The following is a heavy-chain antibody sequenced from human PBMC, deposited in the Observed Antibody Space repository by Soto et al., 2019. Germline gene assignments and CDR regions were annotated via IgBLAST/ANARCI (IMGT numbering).Heavy chain of an antibody. CDR1: GGSFSGYY. CDR3: APDKLTGIIDY. D-gene: IGHD3-9*01. CDR2: INHSGST. J-gene: IGHJ4*02. V-gene: IGHV4-34*01. Sequence: QVQLQQWGAGLLKPSETLSLTCAVYGGSFSGYYWTWIRQPPGTGLEWLGEINHSGSTNYNPSLKRHPTISVNPSNNQFSLKLTSVTAADTAVYYCAPDKLTGIIDYWGQGTLVTFSS.